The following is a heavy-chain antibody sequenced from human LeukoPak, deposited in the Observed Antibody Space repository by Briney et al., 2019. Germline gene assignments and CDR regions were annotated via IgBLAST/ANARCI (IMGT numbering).Heavy chain of an antibody. Sequence: GGSVQVSCKASGYTFTSYGISWVRQAPGQGLEWMGWISAYSGNTNYAQKLQGRVTMTTDTSTSTAYMELRSLRSDDTAVYYCAREGQLLLDDYWGQGTLVTVSS. V-gene: IGHV1-18*01. CDR2: ISAYSGNT. CDR1: GYTFTSYG. J-gene: IGHJ4*02. D-gene: IGHD2-15*01. CDR3: AREGQLLLDDY.